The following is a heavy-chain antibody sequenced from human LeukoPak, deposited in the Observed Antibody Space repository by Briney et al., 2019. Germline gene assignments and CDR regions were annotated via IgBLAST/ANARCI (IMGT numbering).Heavy chain of an antibody. CDR3: ARDLYCTNGVCALED. CDR2: SSAYNGNT. CDR1: GYTFTSYG. Sequence: GASVKVSCKASGYTFTSYGICWVRHAPAQGLELKGLSSAYNGNTNYAQNLQGRVTMTTDTSTSTAYMELRSLRSDDTAVYYCARDLYCTNGVCALEDWGQGTLVTVSS. V-gene: IGHV1-18*01. J-gene: IGHJ4*02. D-gene: IGHD2-8*01.